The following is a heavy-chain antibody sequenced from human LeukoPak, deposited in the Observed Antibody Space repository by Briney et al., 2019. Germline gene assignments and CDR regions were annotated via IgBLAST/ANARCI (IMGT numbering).Heavy chain of an antibody. CDR2: ISGSGDNT. J-gene: IGHJ4*02. Sequence: GGSLRLSCSVSGFTFSSYAMSWVRQAPGKGLEWVSGISGSGDNTYYADSVKGRFTISRDNSKNTLYVQVNSLGTEDTAAYYCAKGSYYDSSGSFYFDYWGQGTLVTVSS. V-gene: IGHV3-23*01. CDR1: GFTFSSYA. D-gene: IGHD3-22*01. CDR3: AKGSYYDSSGSFYFDY.